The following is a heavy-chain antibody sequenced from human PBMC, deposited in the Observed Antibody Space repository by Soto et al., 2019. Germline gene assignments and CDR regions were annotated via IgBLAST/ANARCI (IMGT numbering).Heavy chain of an antibody. V-gene: IGHV4-59*08. Sequence: QVQLQESGPGLVKPSETLSLSCTVSGGSISSYYWSWIRQPPGKGLEWIGYVYYSGSTNYNPSLKSRVTISLETSKNQFSLKLSSVTAADTAVYYCARLGSSSWLQFDYWGQGTLVTVSS. CDR3: ARLGSSSWLQFDY. CDR1: GGSISSYY. D-gene: IGHD6-13*01. CDR2: VYYSGST. J-gene: IGHJ4*02.